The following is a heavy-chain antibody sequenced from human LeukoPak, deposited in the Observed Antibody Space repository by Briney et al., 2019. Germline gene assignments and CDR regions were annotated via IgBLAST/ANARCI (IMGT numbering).Heavy chain of an antibody. CDR1: GGSISTDGYY. Sequence: SQTLSLTCTVSGGSISTDGYYWSWIRQHPGKGLEWIGYIYYSGSTYYNPSLKSRVTISVDTSKNQFSLKLSSVTAADTAVYYCARAKSWELILDYWGQGTLVTVPS. CDR2: IYYSGST. J-gene: IGHJ4*02. V-gene: IGHV4-31*03. CDR3: ARAKSWELILDY. D-gene: IGHD1-26*01.